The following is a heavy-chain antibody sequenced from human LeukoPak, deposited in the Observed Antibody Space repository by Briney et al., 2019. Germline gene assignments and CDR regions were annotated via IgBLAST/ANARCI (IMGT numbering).Heavy chain of an antibody. D-gene: IGHD3-10*01. CDR3: ASRAGTMVRGVIIAGWFDP. CDR2: IYYSGST. Sequence: SETLSLTCTVSGGSISSSSYYWGWIRQPPGKGLEWIGSIYYSGSTYYNPSLKSRVTISVDTSKNQFSLKLSSVTAADTAVYYCASRAGTMVRGVIIAGWFDPWAREPWSPSPQ. CDR1: GGSISSSSYY. V-gene: IGHV4-39*01. J-gene: IGHJ5*02.